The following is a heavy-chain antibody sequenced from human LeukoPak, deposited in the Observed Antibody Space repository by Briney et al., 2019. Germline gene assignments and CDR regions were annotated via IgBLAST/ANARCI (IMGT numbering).Heavy chain of an antibody. CDR2: NSSSSSYT. J-gene: IGHJ4*02. D-gene: IGHD3-10*01. CDR1: GFTFSDYY. Sequence: PGGSLRLSCAASGFTFSDYYMAWIRQAPGKGLEWLSYNSSSSSYTNYADPVKGRFTISRDNAENSLYLQMNSLRAEDTAVYYCARDVYYGSGSYFFDYWGQGTLVTVSS. V-gene: IGHV3-11*05. CDR3: ARDVYYGSGSYFFDY.